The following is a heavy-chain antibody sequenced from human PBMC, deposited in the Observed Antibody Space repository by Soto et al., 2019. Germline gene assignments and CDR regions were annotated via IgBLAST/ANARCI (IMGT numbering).Heavy chain of an antibody. CDR1: GVSISSHDW. J-gene: IGHJ4*02. V-gene: IGHV4-4*02. Sequence: QVQLQESGPGLVKPSGTLSLTCAVSGVSISSHDWWTWVRQPPGKGLEWIGESHQSGNTNYNSSLESRVTISVEKSKNQFSLNLSSVTVADTALYYCATRDTSMFYWGQGTLVTVSS. D-gene: IGHD2-2*01. CDR2: SHQSGNT. CDR3: ATRDTSMFY.